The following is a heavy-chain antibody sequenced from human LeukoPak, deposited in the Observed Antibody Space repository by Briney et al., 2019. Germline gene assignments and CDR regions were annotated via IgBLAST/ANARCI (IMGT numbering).Heavy chain of an antibody. CDR3: ARLGYCSGGSCYFLGLTD. CDR1: GFTFSSYW. CDR2: IKQDGSEK. J-gene: IGHJ4*02. V-gene: IGHV3-7*01. Sequence: GGSLRLSCAASGFTFSSYWMTWVRQAPGKGLEWVANIKQDGSEKYYVDSVKGRVTISRDNVKNSLYLQMNSLRAEDTAVYYCARLGYCSGGSCYFLGLTDWGQGTLVTVSS. D-gene: IGHD2-15*01.